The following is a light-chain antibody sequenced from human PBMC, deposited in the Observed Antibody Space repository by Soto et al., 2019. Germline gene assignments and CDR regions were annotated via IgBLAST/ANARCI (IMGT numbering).Light chain of an antibody. CDR1: SSNIGTNY. V-gene: IGLV1-47*01. CDR2: TNS. Sequence: QSVLTQPPSASGTPGQRVAISCSGSSSNIGTNYVYWYQQLPGTAPKLLIYTNSQRPSGVPDRFSGSKSGTSASLAISGLRSDDEADYYCATWDDSLSSWVFGGGTQLTVL. CDR3: ATWDDSLSSWV. J-gene: IGLJ3*02.